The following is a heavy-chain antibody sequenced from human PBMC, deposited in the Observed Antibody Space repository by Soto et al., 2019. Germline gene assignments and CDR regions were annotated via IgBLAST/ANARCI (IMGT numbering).Heavy chain of an antibody. D-gene: IGHD4-17*01. CDR2: IYSGGST. CDR3: ASRTTSPYYYYGMDV. CDR1: GFTFSSYE. Sequence: PVGSLRLSGAASGFTFSSYEMNWVRQAPGKGLEWVSVIYSGGSTYYADSVKGRFTISRDNSKNTLYLQMNSLRAEDTAVYYCASRTTSPYYYYGMDVWGQGTTVTVSS. V-gene: IGHV3-53*01. J-gene: IGHJ6*02.